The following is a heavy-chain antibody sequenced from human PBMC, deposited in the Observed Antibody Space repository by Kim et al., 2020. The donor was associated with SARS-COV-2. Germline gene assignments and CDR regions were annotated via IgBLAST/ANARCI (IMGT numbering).Heavy chain of an antibody. D-gene: IGHD3-22*01. CDR3: ARGGTYYYDSSGYSAAFDI. V-gene: IGHV3-13*05. CDR2: IGTAGDP. J-gene: IGHJ3*02. Sequence: GGSLRLSCAASGFTFSSYDMHWVRQATGKGLECVSAIGTAGDPYYPGSVKGRFTISRENAKNSLYLQMNSLRAGDTAVYYCARGGTYYYDSSGYSAAFDIWGQGTMVTVSS. CDR1: GFTFSSYD.